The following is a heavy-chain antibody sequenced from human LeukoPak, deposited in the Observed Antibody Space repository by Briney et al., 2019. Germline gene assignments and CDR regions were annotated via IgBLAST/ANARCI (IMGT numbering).Heavy chain of an antibody. D-gene: IGHD5-24*01. J-gene: IGHJ4*02. CDR3: AKDNDGYNGGFDY. Sequence: SLRLSCAASGFTFDDYVMHWVRQAPGKGLEWVSGISWNSGSIGYADSVKGRFTISRDNAKNSLYLQMNSLRVEDTALYYCAKDNDGYNGGFDYWGQGTLVTVSS. CDR1: GFTFDDYV. CDR2: ISWNSGSI. V-gene: IGHV3-9*01.